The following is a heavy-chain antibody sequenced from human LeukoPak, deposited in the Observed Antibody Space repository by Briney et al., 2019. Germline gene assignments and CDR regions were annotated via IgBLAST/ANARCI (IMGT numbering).Heavy chain of an antibody. D-gene: IGHD3-9*01. CDR2: ISGSGGST. Sequence: GGSLRLFCAASGFTFSSYAMSWVRQAPRKGLEWVSAISGSGGSTYYADSVKGRFTISRDNSKNTLYLQMNSLRAEDTAVYYCAKDEYYDILTSDYWGQGTLVTVSS. CDR3: AKDEYYDILTSDY. J-gene: IGHJ4*02. CDR1: GFTFSSYA. V-gene: IGHV3-23*01.